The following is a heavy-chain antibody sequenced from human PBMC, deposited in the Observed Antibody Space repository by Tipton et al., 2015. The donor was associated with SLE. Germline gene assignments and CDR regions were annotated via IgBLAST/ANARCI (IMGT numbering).Heavy chain of an antibody. Sequence: TLSLTCTVSGGSISSYYWSWIRQPPGKGLEWIGHIYYSGNTNYNPSLKSRVTISVDTSKNQFSLKLSPVTAADTAVYYCAYRTGSRAFDYWGQGNMVTVSS. D-gene: IGHD1-26*01. V-gene: IGHV4-59*01. J-gene: IGHJ4*02. CDR3: AYRTGSRAFDY. CDR1: GGSISSYY. CDR2: IYYSGNT.